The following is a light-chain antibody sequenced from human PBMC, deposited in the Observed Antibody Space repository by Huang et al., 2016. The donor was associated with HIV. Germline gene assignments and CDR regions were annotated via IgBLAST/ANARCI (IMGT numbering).Light chain of an antibody. CDR3: QQYDKWPPLLT. CDR1: ESVGSR. CDR2: GAS. V-gene: IGKV3-15*01. J-gene: IGKJ4*01. Sequence: IVMTQSPATLSVSPGERVILSCRASESVGSRFAWFQQKPGQAPSLLIYGASARASGVRPRFSGSGTGTEFTLSISGLQSADFAVYYCQQYDKWPPLLTFGGGTKVEIK.